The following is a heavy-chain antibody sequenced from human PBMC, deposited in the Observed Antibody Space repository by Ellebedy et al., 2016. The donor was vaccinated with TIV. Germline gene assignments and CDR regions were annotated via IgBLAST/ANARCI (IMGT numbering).Heavy chain of an antibody. D-gene: IGHD1-26*01. Sequence: MPSETLSLTCAVYGGSFSGYYWSWIRQPPGKGLEWIGEINHSGTTQYNPSLKSRVTISVDSSKNQLSLNLRSVTAADTAFYYCAREKWSDADWGQGTLVTVSS. CDR1: GGSFSGYY. V-gene: IGHV4-34*01. CDR3: AREKWSDAD. CDR2: INHSGTT. J-gene: IGHJ4*02.